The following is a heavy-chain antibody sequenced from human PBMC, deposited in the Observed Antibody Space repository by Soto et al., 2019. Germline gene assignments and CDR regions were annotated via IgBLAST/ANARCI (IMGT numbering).Heavy chain of an antibody. Sequence: GGSLRLSCAASGFTFSSYSMNWVRQAPGKGLKWVSYISSSSSTIYYADSVKGRFTISRDNAKNSLYLQMNSLRAEDTAVYYCARYTVPENDFWSGYGFSNWFDPWGQGTLVTVSS. CDR1: GFTFSSYS. CDR3: ARYTVPENDFWSGYGFSNWFDP. D-gene: IGHD3-3*01. J-gene: IGHJ5*02. V-gene: IGHV3-48*01. CDR2: ISSSSSTI.